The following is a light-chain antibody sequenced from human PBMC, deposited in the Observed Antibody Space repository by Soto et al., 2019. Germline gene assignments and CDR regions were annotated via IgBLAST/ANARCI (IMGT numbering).Light chain of an antibody. V-gene: IGLV2-8*01. CDR1: SSDVGGYTY. J-gene: IGLJ1*01. CDR2: EVN. Sequence: QSALTQPPSASGSPGQSVTISCTGTSSDVGGYTYVSWYQQYPDKAPKLMIYEVNKRPSGVPDRFSGSKSGNTASLTVSGLQAENEADYYCSSYAGTNNVIFGSGTKLTLL. CDR3: SSYAGTNNVI.